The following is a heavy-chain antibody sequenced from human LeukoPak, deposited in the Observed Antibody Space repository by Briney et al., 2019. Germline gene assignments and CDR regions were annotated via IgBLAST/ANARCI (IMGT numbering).Heavy chain of an antibody. Sequence: ASVKVSCKASGYTFTSYAMKWVRQAPGQGLEWMGWINTNTGNPTYAQGFTGRFVFSLDTSVSTAYLQISSLKAEDTAVYYCARDPITFIAAAAYNWFDPWGQGTLVTVSS. D-gene: IGHD6-13*01. CDR1: GYTFTSYA. J-gene: IGHJ5*02. CDR3: ARDPITFIAAAAYNWFDP. CDR2: INTNTGNP. V-gene: IGHV7-4-1*02.